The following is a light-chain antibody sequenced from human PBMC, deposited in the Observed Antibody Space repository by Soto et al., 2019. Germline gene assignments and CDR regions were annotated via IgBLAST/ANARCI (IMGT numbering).Light chain of an antibody. CDR2: GAS. CDR3: QQYGSSPPYT. J-gene: IGKJ5*01. Sequence: EIVLTQSPGTLSLSPGERATLSCRASQSVSSSYLAWYQQKPGQAPRLLIYGASSRATGIPDRFNGSGSGTDFTLTISRLEPEDFAVYYCQQYGSSPPYTFGQGTRLEIK. V-gene: IGKV3-20*01. CDR1: QSVSSSY.